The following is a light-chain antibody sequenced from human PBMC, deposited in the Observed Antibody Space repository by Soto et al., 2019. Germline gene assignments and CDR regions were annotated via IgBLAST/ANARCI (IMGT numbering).Light chain of an antibody. V-gene: IGKV1-39*01. Sequence: DVQTTQSPSSLSASVRDRVTITCRASQSISTYLNWYQQKPGKVPKLLIYAAASLQSGVPSRFSGSGSGTDFTLTISSLQPEDFATYYCQQSYSTPFTFGPGTKVDIK. CDR2: AAA. J-gene: IGKJ3*01. CDR3: QQSYSTPFT. CDR1: QSISTY.